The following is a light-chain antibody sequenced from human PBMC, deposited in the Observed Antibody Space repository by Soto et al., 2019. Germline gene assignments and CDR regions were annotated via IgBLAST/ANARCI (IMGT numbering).Light chain of an antibody. CDR3: QQYDNLPLT. CDR2: DAS. Sequence: DIQMTPSPSSLSASVGDRVTITCQASQDISNYLNWYQPKPGKAPKLLIYDASNLETGVPSRFSGSGSGTDFTFTISSLQPAEIATYYCQQYDNLPLTFGGGTKVEIK. J-gene: IGKJ4*01. CDR1: QDISNY. V-gene: IGKV1-33*01.